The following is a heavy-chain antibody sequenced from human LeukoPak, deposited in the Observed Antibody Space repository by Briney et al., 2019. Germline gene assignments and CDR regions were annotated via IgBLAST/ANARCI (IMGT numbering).Heavy chain of an antibody. CDR1: GFTSSDSY. CDR3: SRDPRNNDY. V-gene: IGHV3-11*01. CDR2: ISGSASDV. Sequence: PGGSLRLSCAASGFTSSDSYMTWIRQAPGKGLELLSYISGSASDVNYIDSVRGRFTISRDNAKNSLYLHMNSLTVEDTAVYYCSRDPRNNDYWGQGTLVTVSS. J-gene: IGHJ4*02.